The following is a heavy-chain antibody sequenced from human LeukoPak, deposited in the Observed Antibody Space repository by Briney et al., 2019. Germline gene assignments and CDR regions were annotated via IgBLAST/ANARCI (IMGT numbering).Heavy chain of an antibody. CDR3: AKALKYSTDAFDI. J-gene: IGHJ3*02. Sequence: GGSLRLSCAASGFTFDDYAMHWVRQAPGKGLEWVSAISGSGGSTYYADSVKGRFTISRDNSKNTLYLQMNSLRAEDTAVYYCAKALKYSTDAFDIWGQGTMVTVSS. V-gene: IGHV3-23*01. CDR1: GFTFDDYA. CDR2: ISGSGGST. D-gene: IGHD2/OR15-2a*01.